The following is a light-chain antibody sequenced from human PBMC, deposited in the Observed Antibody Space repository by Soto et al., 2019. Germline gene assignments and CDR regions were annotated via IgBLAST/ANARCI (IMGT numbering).Light chain of an antibody. CDR1: SSDVGIYDY. J-gene: IGLJ2*01. CDR2: EVT. V-gene: IGLV2-14*01. Sequence: QSVLTQPASVSGSPGQSISISCTGTSSDVGIYDYVSWYQHHPGKAPKLMVYEVTNRPSGVSNRFSGSKSGNTAPLTISGLQAEDEADYYCSSFSSDSTPLVFGGGTKLTVL. CDR3: SSFSSDSTPLV.